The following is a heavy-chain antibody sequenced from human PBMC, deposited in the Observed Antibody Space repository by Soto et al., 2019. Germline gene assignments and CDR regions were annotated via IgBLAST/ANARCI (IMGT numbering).Heavy chain of an antibody. CDR2: IISIFGTA. CDR3: ARGPSILRYFDWFLDQGWFDP. D-gene: IGHD3-9*01. J-gene: IGHJ5*02. Sequence: SVQVSCKASGGTYSSYAISWVRQAPGQGLEWMGGIISIFGTANYAQKFQGRVTITADKSTSTAYMELSSLRSEVTAVYYCARGPSILRYFDWFLDQGWFDPWGRGTLVTVSS. CDR1: GGTYSSYA. V-gene: IGHV1-69*06.